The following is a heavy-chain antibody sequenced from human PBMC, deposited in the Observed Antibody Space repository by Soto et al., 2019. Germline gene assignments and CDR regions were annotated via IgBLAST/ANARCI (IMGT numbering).Heavy chain of an antibody. CDR2: FYYSGST. V-gene: IGHV4-31*03. CDR1: GGSISTGGYY. Sequence: SETLSLTCTVSGGSISTGGYYWNWIRQHPGKGLEWIGYFYYSGSTYYNPSLKSRVTISVNTSKNQFSLKLSSVTAADTAVYYCARDWYYSDSTGYYHDVFDIWGQGTMVTVSS. J-gene: IGHJ3*02. CDR3: ARDWYYSDSTGYYHDVFDI. D-gene: IGHD3-22*01.